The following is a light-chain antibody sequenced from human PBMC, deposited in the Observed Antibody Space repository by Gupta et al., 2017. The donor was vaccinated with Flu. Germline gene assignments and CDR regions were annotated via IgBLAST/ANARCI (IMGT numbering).Light chain of an antibody. J-gene: IGLJ2*01. Sequence: QSALTQPPSASGSPGQSVTISCTGTSSDVGGYNYVSWYQQHPGKAPKLMIYEVSKRPSGVPERFSGSKSGNTASLTVSGLQAEDEADYYCSSYAGSTLFGGGTKLTVL. V-gene: IGLV2-8*01. CDR3: SSYAGSTL. CDR2: EVS. CDR1: SSDVGGYNY.